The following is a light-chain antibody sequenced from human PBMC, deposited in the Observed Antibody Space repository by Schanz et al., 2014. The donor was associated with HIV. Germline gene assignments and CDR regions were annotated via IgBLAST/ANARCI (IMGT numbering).Light chain of an antibody. CDR3: QQYATSPWT. CDR2: ATS. J-gene: IGKJ1*01. CDR1: QRLSSSY. Sequence: EIVLTQSPGSLSLSPGGRATLSCGASQRLSSSYLAWYQQKRDQPPRLVIYATSTRAAGIPDRFSGTGSGXDFTLTISRLEPXXXXVYSCQQYATSPWTFGQGTKVEIK. V-gene: IGKV3-20*01.